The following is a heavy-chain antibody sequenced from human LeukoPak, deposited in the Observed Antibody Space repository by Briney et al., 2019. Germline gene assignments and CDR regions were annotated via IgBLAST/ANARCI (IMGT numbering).Heavy chain of an antibody. CDR2: ISAYNGNT. CDR1: GYTFTRYG. CDR3: ARENERPDY. D-gene: IGHD1-1*01. Sequence: ASVKVSCKASGYTFTRYGISWVRQAPGQGLEWMGWISAYNGNTNYAQKLQGRVTMTTDTSTSTAHMELRNLRSDDTAVYYCARENERPDYWGKGTLVTVSS. V-gene: IGHV1-18*01. J-gene: IGHJ4*02.